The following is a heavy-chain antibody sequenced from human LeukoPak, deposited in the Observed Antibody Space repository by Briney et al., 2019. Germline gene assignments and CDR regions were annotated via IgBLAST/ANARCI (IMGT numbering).Heavy chain of an antibody. J-gene: IGHJ5*02. V-gene: IGHV4-59*01. D-gene: IGHD4-23*01. CDR1: GGSISSYY. Sequence: SETLSLTCTVSGGSISSYYWSWIRQPPGKGLEWIGYIYYSGSTSYNPSLKSRVTISLDTSKNQFSLKLSSVTAADTAVYYCARGSWAGYGGNPVEFDPWGQGTLATVSS. CDR3: ARGSWAGYGGNPVEFDP. CDR2: IYYSGST.